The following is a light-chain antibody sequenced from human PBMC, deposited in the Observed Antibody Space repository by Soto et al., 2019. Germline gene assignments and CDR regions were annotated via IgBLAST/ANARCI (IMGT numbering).Light chain of an antibody. CDR3: QVLDSSSDHVV. CDR2: YDS. CDR1: HIGSKS. J-gene: IGLJ2*01. V-gene: IGLV3-21*04. Sequence: SYELTQPPSGSVAPGKTARITCGGNHIGSKSVHWYQQKPGQAPVLVIYYDSDRPSGIPERFSGSNSGNTATLTISRVEAGDEADYYCQVLDSSSDHVVFGGGTQLTVL.